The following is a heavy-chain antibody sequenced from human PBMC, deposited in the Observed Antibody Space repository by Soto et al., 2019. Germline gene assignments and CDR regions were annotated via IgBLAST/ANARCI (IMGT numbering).Heavy chain of an antibody. CDR2: ISSSGSTI. V-gene: IGHV3-48*03. Sequence: EVQLVESGGGLVQPGGSLRLSCAASGFTFSSYEMNWVRQAPGKGLEWVSYISSSGSTIYYADSVKGRFTISRDNAKNSLYLQMNSLRAEDTAVYYCAREKGIAARHYYHYGMDVWGQGTTVTVSS. CDR3: AREKGIAARHYYHYGMDV. CDR1: GFTFSSYE. D-gene: IGHD6-6*01. J-gene: IGHJ6*02.